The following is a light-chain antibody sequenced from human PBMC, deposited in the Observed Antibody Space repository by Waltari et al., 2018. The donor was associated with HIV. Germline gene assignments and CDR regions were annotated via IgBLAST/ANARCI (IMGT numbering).Light chain of an antibody. V-gene: IGLV2-18*02. CDR3: SSYTSSSTLTV. J-gene: IGLJ2*01. CDR1: TRDAGSYNR. CDR2: EVS. Sequence: QSALTQPPPVSGSPGPSVTISCSRTTRDAGSYNRLSRYQQPPGTATKPMIYEVSTRPSGVPDRFSGSKSGNTASLTISGLQGEDEADYYCSSYTSSSTLTVFGGGTKLTVL.